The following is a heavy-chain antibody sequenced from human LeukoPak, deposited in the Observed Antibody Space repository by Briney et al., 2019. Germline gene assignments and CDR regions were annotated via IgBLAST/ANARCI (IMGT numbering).Heavy chain of an antibody. J-gene: IGHJ3*02. CDR1: GGTFSSYA. V-gene: IGHV1-69*01. CDR2: IIPIFGTA. Sequence: ASVKVSCKASGGTFSSYAISWVRQAPGQGLEWMGGIIPIFGTANYAQKFQGRVTITADESTSTAYMELSSLRSEDTAVYYCARGFVGSPNPSRHAFDIWGQGTMVTVSS. CDR3: ARGFVGSPNPSRHAFDI. D-gene: IGHD2-15*01.